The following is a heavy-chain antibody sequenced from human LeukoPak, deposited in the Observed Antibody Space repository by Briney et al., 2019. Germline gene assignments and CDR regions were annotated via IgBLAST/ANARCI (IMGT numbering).Heavy chain of an antibody. V-gene: IGHV5-51*01. CDR2: IYPGDSDI. CDR1: GYSFISHW. J-gene: IGHJ3*02. Sequence: GEYLKISCKGFGYSFISHWIGWVRQMPGKGLEWVGIIYPGDSDIRYSPSFQGHVTISADKSITTAYLQWSSLKASDTAMYYCARLMQYQVKACDICGQGTMVTVSS. CDR3: ARLMQYQVKACDI. D-gene: IGHD2-2*01.